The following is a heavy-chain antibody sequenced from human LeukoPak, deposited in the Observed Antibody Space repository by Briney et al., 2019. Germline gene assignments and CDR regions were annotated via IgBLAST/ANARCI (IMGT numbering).Heavy chain of an antibody. V-gene: IGHV3-23*01. CDR1: EFTFSNYA. J-gene: IGHJ6*03. CDR3: ARGDIVVVPAAEYYYYYYMDV. Sequence: GGSLRLSCEASEFTFSNYAMTWVRQAPGKGLEWVSIIINSGVHTSYADSVKGRFTISRDNSKNTLYLQMNSLRAEDTAVYYCARGDIVVVPAAEYYYYYYMDVWGKGTTVTISS. CDR2: IINSGVHT. D-gene: IGHD2-2*01.